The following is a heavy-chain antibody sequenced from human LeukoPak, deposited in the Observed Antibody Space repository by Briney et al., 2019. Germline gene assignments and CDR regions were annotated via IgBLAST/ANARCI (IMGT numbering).Heavy chain of an antibody. CDR2: EDGGP. J-gene: IGHJ4*02. CDR1: GYTLTELS. Sequence: ASERVSCKVSGYTLTELSIHWVRHAPGKGLEWMGGEDGGPIYAQKFHGRVTMTEDTSTDTAYMNVSSLRSEDTAVYYCVSIDLDSWGQGTLVTVSS. CDR3: VSIDLDS. V-gene: IGHV1-24*01. D-gene: IGHD3-16*02.